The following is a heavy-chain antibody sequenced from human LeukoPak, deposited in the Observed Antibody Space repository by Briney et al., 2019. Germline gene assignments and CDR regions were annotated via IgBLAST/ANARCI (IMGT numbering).Heavy chain of an antibody. CDR2: ISSGSRII. Sequence: GGSLRLSCAASGFTFSSHSMNWVRQAPGKGLEWVSYISSGSRIINYADSVKGRFTISRDNARKSLFLEMSSLRVEDTAVYYCVRDVELWGQGTLVTVSS. D-gene: IGHD1-1*01. J-gene: IGHJ4*02. CDR3: VRDVEL. V-gene: IGHV3-48*01. CDR1: GFTFSSHS.